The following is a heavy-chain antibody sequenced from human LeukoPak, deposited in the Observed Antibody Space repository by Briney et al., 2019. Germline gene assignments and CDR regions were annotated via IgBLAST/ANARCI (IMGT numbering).Heavy chain of an antibody. J-gene: IGHJ6*02. Sequence: PGGSLRLSCAASGFTFSSYAMSWVRQAPGKGLEWVSAISGSGGSTYYADSVKGRFTISRDNSKNTLYLQMNSLRAEDTAVYYCARDDVEMATTMAYGLDVWGQGTTVTVSS. CDR1: GFTFSSYA. CDR2: ISGSGGST. D-gene: IGHD5-24*01. V-gene: IGHV3-23*01. CDR3: ARDDVEMATTMAYGLDV.